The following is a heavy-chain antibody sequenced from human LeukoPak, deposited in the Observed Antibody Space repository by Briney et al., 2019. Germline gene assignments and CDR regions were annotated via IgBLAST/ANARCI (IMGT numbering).Heavy chain of an antibody. D-gene: IGHD2-2*01. Sequence: GASVKLCCKASGYTFTGYYMHWVRQAPGQGLEWMGWINPKSGGRNYAQKFQGRITMTRDTSISTAYMELSRLSSDDTAVYYCARGGSSTSLYYYYYYYMDVWGKGTTVTVSS. V-gene: IGHV1-2*02. J-gene: IGHJ6*03. CDR2: INPKSGGR. CDR1: GYTFTGYY. CDR3: ARGGSSTSLYYYYYYYMDV.